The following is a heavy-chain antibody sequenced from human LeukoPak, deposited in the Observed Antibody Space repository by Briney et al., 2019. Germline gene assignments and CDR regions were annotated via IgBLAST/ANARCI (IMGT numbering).Heavy chain of an antibody. CDR3: AILTGIAAAA. D-gene: IGHD6-13*01. J-gene: IGHJ5*02. CDR2: INSDGSST. V-gene: IGHV3-74*01. CDR1: GFTFSSYW. Sequence: GGSLRLSCAASGFTFSSYWMHWVRQAPGKGLVWVSRINSDGSSTSYADSVKGRFTISRDTAKNTLYLQMNSLRAEDTAMYYCAILTGIAAAAWGQGTLVTVSS.